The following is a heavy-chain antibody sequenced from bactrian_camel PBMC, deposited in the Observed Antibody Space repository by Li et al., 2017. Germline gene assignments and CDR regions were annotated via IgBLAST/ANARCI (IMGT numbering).Heavy chain of an antibody. CDR3: TADGPLRGCDDGDWYELGY. V-gene: IGHV3S53*01. J-gene: IGHJ6*01. Sequence: HVQLVESGGGSVQAGGSLRLSCAFSGYTYSGHCMGWFRQAPGKEREGVAVIAGRGSPGHADSVKDRFTIQENAKNAVDLQMNSLKPEDTAMYYCTADGPLRGCDDGDWYELGYWGTGTQVTVS. D-gene: IGHD6*01. CDR2: IAGRGSP. CDR1: GYTYSGHC.